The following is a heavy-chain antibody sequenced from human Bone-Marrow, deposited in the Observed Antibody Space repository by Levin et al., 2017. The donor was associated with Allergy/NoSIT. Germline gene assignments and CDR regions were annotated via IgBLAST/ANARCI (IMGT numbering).Heavy chain of an antibody. Sequence: GGSLRLSCGGSGFNLSDYNMNWVRQAPGKGLEWVSYISSRGPTKYYAASVQGRFTISRDNSKNTVYLQMNSLRAEDTAVYYCAREDTHRGFDYWGQGTLVTVSS. V-gene: IGHV3-11*01. CDR2: ISSRGPTK. D-gene: IGHD3-10*01. J-gene: IGHJ4*02. CDR1: GFNLSDYN. CDR3: AREDTHRGFDY.